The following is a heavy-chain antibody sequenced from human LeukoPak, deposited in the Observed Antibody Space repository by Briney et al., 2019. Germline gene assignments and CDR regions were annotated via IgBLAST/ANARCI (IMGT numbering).Heavy chain of an antibody. CDR2: IIPIFGTA. V-gene: IGHV1-69*13. CDR1: GYTFTSYA. Sequence: SVKVSCKASGYTFTSYAISWVRQAPGQGLEWMGGIIPIFGTANYAQKFQGRVTITADESTSTACMELSSLRSEDTAVYYCAWMRYYDSSGYGIVYFDYWGQGTLVTVSS. D-gene: IGHD3-22*01. CDR3: AWMRYYDSSGYGIVYFDY. J-gene: IGHJ4*02.